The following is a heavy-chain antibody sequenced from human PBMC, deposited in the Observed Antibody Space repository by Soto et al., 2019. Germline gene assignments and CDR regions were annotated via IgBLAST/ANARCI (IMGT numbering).Heavy chain of an antibody. CDR1: GFTFSNHW. Sequence: EVQLVESGGNLVQPGGSLRLSCVTSGFTFSNHWMSWVRQAPGKGMEWVASIKQDGSEKYYMDSVKGRFAVSRDNAKNSLYLQMNSLRAEDTAVYYCARFCSGGSCYPAFYYFYMDVWGRGTTVTVSS. CDR2: IKQDGSEK. J-gene: IGHJ6*03. D-gene: IGHD2-15*01. CDR3: ARFCSGGSCYPAFYYFYMDV. V-gene: IGHV3-7*01.